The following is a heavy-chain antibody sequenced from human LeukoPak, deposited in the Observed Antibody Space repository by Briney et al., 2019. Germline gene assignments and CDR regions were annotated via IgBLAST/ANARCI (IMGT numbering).Heavy chain of an antibody. Sequence: GGSLRLSCAASGFTFSSYAMSWVRQAPGKGLEWVSAISGSGGSTYYADSVKGRLTISRDNSKNTLYLQMNSLRAEDTAVYYCAKADGSGTYYTRPSDYWGQGTLVTVSS. CDR3: AKADGSGTYYTRPSDY. CDR2: ISGSGGST. V-gene: IGHV3-23*01. J-gene: IGHJ4*02. D-gene: IGHD3-10*01. CDR1: GFTFSSYA.